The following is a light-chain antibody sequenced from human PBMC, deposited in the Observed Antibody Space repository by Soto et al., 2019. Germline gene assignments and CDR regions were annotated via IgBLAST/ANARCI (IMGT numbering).Light chain of an antibody. CDR3: QQYNNWPPWT. Sequence: VLTQSPGTLSLYPGERASLSCRASQSVSSNYLAWFQQKPGQAPRLLISGASNKASDIPDRFSGSGSWTDFTLTISRLEPEDFAVYYCQQYNNWPPWTFGQGTKVDIK. CDR2: GAS. V-gene: IGKV3-20*01. J-gene: IGKJ1*01. CDR1: QSVSSNY.